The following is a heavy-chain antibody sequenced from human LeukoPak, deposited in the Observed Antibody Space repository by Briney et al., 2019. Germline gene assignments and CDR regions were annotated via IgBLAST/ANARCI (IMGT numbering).Heavy chain of an antibody. J-gene: IGHJ4*02. CDR1: GGSISTYY. Sequence: PSGTLSLTCTVSGGSISTYYWSWIRQPPGKGLEWIGFINYSGSTNYNPSLKSRVTISVDTTKNQFFLKLSSVTAADTAVFYCAGGFNYDYNCWGQGTLATVSS. V-gene: IGHV4-59*01. D-gene: IGHD5-18*01. CDR3: AGGFNYDYNC. CDR2: INYSGST.